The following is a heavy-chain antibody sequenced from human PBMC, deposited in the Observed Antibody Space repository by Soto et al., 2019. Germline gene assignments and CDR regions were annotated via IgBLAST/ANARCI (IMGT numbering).Heavy chain of an antibody. Sequence: QVQLVESGGGVVQAGRSLRLSCAASGFAFNTYGMHWVRQAPGKGLEWVAVISYDGTTKYYADSVEGRFTISRDNSKNALYLQVNSLRGGDTCVYYCAKELQRGLASLDYWGQGTLVTVSS. CDR3: AKELQRGLASLDY. V-gene: IGHV3-30*18. J-gene: IGHJ4*02. CDR2: ISYDGTTK. D-gene: IGHD3-10*01. CDR1: GFAFNTYG.